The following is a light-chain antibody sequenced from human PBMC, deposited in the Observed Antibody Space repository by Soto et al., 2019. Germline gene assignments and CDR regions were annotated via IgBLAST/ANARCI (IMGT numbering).Light chain of an antibody. V-gene: IGKV3D-15*01. CDR2: GAS. CDR1: QSVSSSY. CDR3: QQYTSWPLT. J-gene: IGKJ4*01. Sequence: IVLAQSPATLSLSPGERATLSCRASQSVSSSYLAWYQQKPGQAPRLLIYGASNRATGIPARFSGSGSGTEFTLTIRSLQSEDFAVYYCQQYTSWPLTFGGGTKVDIK.